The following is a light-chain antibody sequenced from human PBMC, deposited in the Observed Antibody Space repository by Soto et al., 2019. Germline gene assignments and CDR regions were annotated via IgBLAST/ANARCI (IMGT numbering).Light chain of an antibody. V-gene: IGKV3-11*01. CDR3: QQRRYWPVT. J-gene: IGKJ1*01. Sequence: EIVLTQSPAILSMSPGERATLSCRASQSVSSYFAWYQQKPGQAPRLLLYDASNRATAVPARFSGSGSGTDFTLSISSLEPEDFAVYYCQQRRYWPVTFGQGTKVEIK. CDR1: QSVSSY. CDR2: DAS.